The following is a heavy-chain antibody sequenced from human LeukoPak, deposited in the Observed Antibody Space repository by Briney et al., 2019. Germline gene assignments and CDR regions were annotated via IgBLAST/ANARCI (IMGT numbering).Heavy chain of an antibody. CDR2: IFPGDSDT. Sequence: GESLQISCQGSGYSFTSYWIGWVRQMPGKGLEWMAMIFPGDSDTRCSTSLQGQVTFSADKSINTAYLQWSSLEASDTAIYYCARPSSGWYFDYWGQGTLVTVSS. J-gene: IGHJ4*02. D-gene: IGHD6-19*01. CDR1: GYSFTSYW. CDR3: ARPSSGWYFDY. V-gene: IGHV5-51*01.